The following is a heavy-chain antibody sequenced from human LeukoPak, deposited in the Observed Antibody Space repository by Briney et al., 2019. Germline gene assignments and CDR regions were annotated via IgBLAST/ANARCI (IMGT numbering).Heavy chain of an antibody. CDR2: INPTDDST. CDR3: AGEGDGYKKFDY. D-gene: IGHD5-24*01. J-gene: IGHJ4*02. V-gene: IGHV1-46*01. Sequence: ASVKVSCKASAYTFTSYYIHWVRQAPGQGLEWLGLINPTDDSTSYAQKFRGRVTVTRDTSTSTVYMELSSLRSEDTAVYYCAGEGDGYKKFDYWAQGILVTVSS. CDR1: AYTFTSYY.